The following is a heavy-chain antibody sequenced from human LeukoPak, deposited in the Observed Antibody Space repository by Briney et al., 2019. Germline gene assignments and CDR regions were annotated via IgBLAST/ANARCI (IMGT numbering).Heavy chain of an antibody. V-gene: IGHV1-18*01. D-gene: IGHD4-17*01. Sequence: ASVKVSCKASGYTFTSYGISWVRQAPGQGPECMGWINPYNGNTNYALKVQGRVTMTTDTSTSTAYLELRSLRSGDTAIYYCAREIYGRFDYWGQGTLVTVSS. CDR3: AREIYGRFDY. CDR2: INPYNGNT. J-gene: IGHJ4*02. CDR1: GYTFTSYG.